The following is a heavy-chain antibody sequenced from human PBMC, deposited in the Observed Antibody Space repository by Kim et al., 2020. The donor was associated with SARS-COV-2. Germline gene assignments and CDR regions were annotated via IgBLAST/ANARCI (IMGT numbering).Heavy chain of an antibody. CDR3: ARDHTMVLGVIIYYYYGMDV. Sequence: GGSLRLSCAASGFTFSSYSMNWVRQAPGKGLEWVSYIRSSSSTIYYADSVKGRFTISRDNAKNSLYLQMNSLRDEETAVYYCARDHTMVLGVIIYYYYGMDVWGQGTTVTVSS. D-gene: IGHD3-10*01. V-gene: IGHV3-48*02. J-gene: IGHJ6*02. CDR2: IRSSSSTI. CDR1: GFTFSSYS.